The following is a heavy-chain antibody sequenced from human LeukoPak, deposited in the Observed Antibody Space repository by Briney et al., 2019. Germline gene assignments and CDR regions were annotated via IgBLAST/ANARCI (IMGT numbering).Heavy chain of an antibody. V-gene: IGHV3-21*04. CDR1: GFTFSSYT. D-gene: IGHD2-8*01. CDR2: ISGGSTYI. CDR3: STDPRLLIY. Sequence: GGSLRLSCAASGFTFSSYTMNWVRQAPGKGLEWVSSISGGSTYIYYADSVKGRFTISRDNTKNSVYLQMNSLRPDDTALYYCSTDPRLLIYWGHGTLVTVSS. J-gene: IGHJ4*01.